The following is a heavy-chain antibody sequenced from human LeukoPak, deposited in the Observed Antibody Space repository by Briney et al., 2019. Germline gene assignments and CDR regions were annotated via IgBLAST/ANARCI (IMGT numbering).Heavy chain of an antibody. CDR2: ISGSGGST. V-gene: IGHV3-23*01. CDR3: AISFMTTVTLFDY. J-gene: IGHJ4*02. CDR1: GFTFSSYA. D-gene: IGHD4-17*01. Sequence: GGSLRLSCAASGFTFSSYAMSWVRQAPGKGLEWVLAISGSGGSTYYADSAKGRFTISRDNSKNTLYLQMNRLRAEDTAVYYCAISFMTTVTLFDYWGQGTLVTVSS.